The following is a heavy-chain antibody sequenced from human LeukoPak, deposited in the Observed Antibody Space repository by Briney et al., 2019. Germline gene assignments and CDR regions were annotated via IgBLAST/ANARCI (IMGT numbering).Heavy chain of an antibody. D-gene: IGHD3-22*01. CDR2: INTVASYI. CDR1: GLTFSSFS. CDR3: ARLRRNSDKSGFYYYYDY. J-gene: IGHJ4*02. V-gene: IGHV3-21*06. Sequence: GGSLRLSCAASGLTFSSFSFNWVRQGPGKGLEWVSSINTVASYIYYADSAKGRFTISRDSAKNSLYLQMNSLRAEDTGVYYCARLRRNSDKSGFYYYYDYWGQGTLVTVSS.